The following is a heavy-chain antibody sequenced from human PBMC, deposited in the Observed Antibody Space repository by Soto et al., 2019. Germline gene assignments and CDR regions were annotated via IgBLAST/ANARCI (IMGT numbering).Heavy chain of an antibody. CDR2: ISSSSSTT. D-gene: IGHD3-10*01. CDR3: AREGTRGGFLNWFDP. Sequence: EVQLVESGGGLVQPGGSLRLSCAASGFTFSSYSMNWVRQAPGKGLEWVSYISSSSSTTYYADSVKGRFTISRDNAKNSLYLQMNSLRDEDTAVYYCAREGTRGGFLNWFDPWGQGTLVTVSS. CDR1: GFTFSSYS. J-gene: IGHJ5*02. V-gene: IGHV3-48*02.